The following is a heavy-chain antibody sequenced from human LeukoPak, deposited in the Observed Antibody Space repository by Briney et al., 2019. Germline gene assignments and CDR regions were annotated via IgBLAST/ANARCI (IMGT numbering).Heavy chain of an antibody. D-gene: IGHD2-21*02. CDR3: ARVIRDPNWFDP. Sequence: KPGSSVTVSCKASGGTFSSYAISWVRQAPGQGLEWMGRIIPIFGTANYAQKFQGRVTITTDESTSTAYMELSSLRSEDTAVYYCARVIRDPNWFDPWGQGTLVTVSS. V-gene: IGHV1-69*05. J-gene: IGHJ5*02. CDR1: GGTFSSYA. CDR2: IIPIFGTA.